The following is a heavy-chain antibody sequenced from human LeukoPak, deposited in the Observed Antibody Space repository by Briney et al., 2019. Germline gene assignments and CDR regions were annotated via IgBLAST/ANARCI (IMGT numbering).Heavy chain of an antibody. CDR3: ARDGGNDFWSGYSDY. CDR1: GYTFTGYY. D-gene: IGHD3-3*01. J-gene: IGHJ4*02. V-gene: IGHV1-2*02. Sequence: AASVKVSCKASGYTFTGYYMHWVRQAPGQGLEWMGWINPNSGGTNYAQKFQGRVTMTRDTSISTAYMELSRLRSDDTAEYYCARDGGNDFWSGYSDYWGQGTLVTVSS. CDR2: INPNSGGT.